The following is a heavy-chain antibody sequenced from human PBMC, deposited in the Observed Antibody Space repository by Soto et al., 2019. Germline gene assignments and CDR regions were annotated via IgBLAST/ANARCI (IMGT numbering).Heavy chain of an antibody. CDR1: GGSISSYY. CDR3: GRVKASRYDSGSGYYRDTCLGY. Sequence: SETLSLTCTVSGGSISSYYWSWIRQPPGKGLEWIGYIYYSGSTNYNPSLKSRVTISVDTSKNQFSLKLSSVTAAHTAVYYCGRVKASRYDSGSGYYRDTCLGYCGQGT. V-gene: IGHV4-59*01. D-gene: IGHD3-3*01. J-gene: IGHJ4*02. CDR2: IYYSGST.